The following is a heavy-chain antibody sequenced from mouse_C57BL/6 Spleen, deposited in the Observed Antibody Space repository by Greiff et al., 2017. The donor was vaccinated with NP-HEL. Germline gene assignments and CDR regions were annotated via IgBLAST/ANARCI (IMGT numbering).Heavy chain of an antibody. D-gene: IGHD1-1*01. J-gene: IGHJ1*03. CDR1: GYAFSSYW. Sequence: QVQLKESGAELVKPGASVKISCKASGYAFSSYWMNWVKQRPGKGLEWIGQIYPGDGDTNYNGKFKGKATLTADKSSSTAYMQLSSLTSEDSAVYFCARSSHYYGSSLWYFDVWGTGTTVTVSS. V-gene: IGHV1-80*01. CDR3: ARSSHYYGSSLWYFDV. CDR2: IYPGDGDT.